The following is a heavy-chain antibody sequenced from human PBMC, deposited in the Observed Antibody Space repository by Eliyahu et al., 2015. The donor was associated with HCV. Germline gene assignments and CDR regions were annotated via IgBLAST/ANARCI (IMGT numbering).Heavy chain of an antibody. J-gene: IGHJ4*02. V-gene: IGHV3-30*02. D-gene: IGHD4-17*01. Sequence: QVKLVESGGGVVQPGGSLRLSCAPSGFPFSTXGMHWVRPXAGSGGQXVXFIRYDGDNKYYADSVKGRFTISRDNSKNTLYLQMNSLRAEDTAVYFCAKGGLRYGDYFCDYWGQGTLVTVSS. CDR3: AKGGLRYGDYFCDY. CDR2: IRYDGDNK. CDR1: GFPFSTXG.